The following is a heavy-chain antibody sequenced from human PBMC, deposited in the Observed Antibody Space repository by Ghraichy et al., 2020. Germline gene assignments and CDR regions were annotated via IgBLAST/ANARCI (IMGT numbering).Heavy chain of an antibody. Sequence: GGSLRLSCAASGFTFSSYWMHWVRQAPGNGLVWVSRINRDGSSTSYADSVKGRFTISRDNAKNTLYLQMNSLRAEDTAVYYCARDRVSPGCCYYVMDVWGQGTTVTVSS. V-gene: IGHV3-74*01. J-gene: IGHJ6*02. CDR2: INRDGSST. D-gene: IGHD3-10*01. CDR1: GFTFSSYW. CDR3: ARDRVSPGCCYYVMDV.